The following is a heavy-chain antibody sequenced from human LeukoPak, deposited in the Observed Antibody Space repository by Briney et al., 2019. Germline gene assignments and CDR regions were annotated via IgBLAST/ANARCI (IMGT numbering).Heavy chain of an antibody. CDR1: GFIFSSYS. CDR3: ATSPDYYDSSAYYYEPVGY. Sequence: GGSLRLSCAASGFIFSSYSMTWVRQAPGKGLEWVSSISSSSSYIFYADSVKGQFTISRDNAKNSLYLQMNSLRAEDTAVYYCATSPDYYDSSAYYYEPVGYWGQGTLVTVSS. D-gene: IGHD3-22*01. V-gene: IGHV3-21*01. CDR2: ISSSSSYI. J-gene: IGHJ4*02.